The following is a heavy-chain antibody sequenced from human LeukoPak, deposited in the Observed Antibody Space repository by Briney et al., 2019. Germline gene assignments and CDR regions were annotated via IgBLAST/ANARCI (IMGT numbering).Heavy chain of an antibody. CDR2: ISSSSSYI. D-gene: IGHD6-13*01. J-gene: IGHJ4*02. CDR3: ARAAGYSSSWYSGDY. Sequence: GGSLRLSCAASGFTFSGYSMNWVRQAPGKGLEWVSSISSSSSYIYYADSVKGRFTISRDNAKNSLYLQMNSLRAEDTAVYYCARAAGYSSSWYSGDYWGQGTLVTVSS. V-gene: IGHV3-21*01. CDR1: GFTFSGYS.